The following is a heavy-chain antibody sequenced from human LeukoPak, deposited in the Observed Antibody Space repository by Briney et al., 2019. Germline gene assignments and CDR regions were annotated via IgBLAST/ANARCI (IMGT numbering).Heavy chain of an antibody. CDR3: ARARGQRDLPKYCSSTSYYTSPFDY. J-gene: IGHJ4*02. CDR1: GGSFSGYY. Sequence: SETLSLTYAVYGGSFSGYYWSWIRQPPGKGLEWIGENNHSGSTNYNPSLKSRVTISVDTSKNQFSLKLSSVTAADTAVYYCARARGQRDLPKYCSSTSYYTSPFDYWGQGTLVTVSS. D-gene: IGHD2-2*02. V-gene: IGHV4-34*01. CDR2: NNHSGST.